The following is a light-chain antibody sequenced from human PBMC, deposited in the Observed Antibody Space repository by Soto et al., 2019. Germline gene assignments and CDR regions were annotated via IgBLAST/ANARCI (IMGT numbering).Light chain of an antibody. CDR2: GAS. CDR3: QQSSSSPIT. V-gene: IGKV3-20*01. Sequence: ENVLTQSPGTLSLSPGERATLSCRASQSVSGSYLAWYQQKPGQAPRLLIYGASSRATGIPDRFSGSGSGTDFTLTISRLEPEDFAVYYCQQSSSSPITFGQGTRLEIK. CDR1: QSVSGSY. J-gene: IGKJ5*01.